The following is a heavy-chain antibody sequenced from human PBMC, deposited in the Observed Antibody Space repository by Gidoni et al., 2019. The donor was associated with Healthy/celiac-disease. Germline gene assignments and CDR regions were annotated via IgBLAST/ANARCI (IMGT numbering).Heavy chain of an antibody. CDR3: ETGDYSAPHGGEGDYYYGMDV. CDR2: IWYDGSNK. Sequence: QVQLVESGGGVVQPGRSLRLSCAASGFTFSSYGMHGVRQAPGKGLEWVAVIWYDGSNKYYADSVKGRFTISRDNSKNTLYLQMNSPRAEDTAVYYCETGDYSAPHGGEGDYYYGMDVWGQGTTVTVSS. V-gene: IGHV3-33*01. D-gene: IGHD4-17*01. J-gene: IGHJ6*02. CDR1: GFTFSSYG.